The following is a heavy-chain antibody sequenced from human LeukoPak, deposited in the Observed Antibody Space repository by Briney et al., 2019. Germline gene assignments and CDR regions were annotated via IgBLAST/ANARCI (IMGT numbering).Heavy chain of an antibody. V-gene: IGHV4-59*07. CDR1: GGSISSYY. Sequence: SDTLSLPCTVSGGSISSYYWGWIRQPPGKGLEWVGYIYYSGSTNYYPSLKSRVTISVDTSKNQFSLKLSSVTAADTAVYYCARNIPKYDSLDYWGQGTLLRVSS. CDR3: ARNIPKYDSLDY. D-gene: IGHD3-3*01. J-gene: IGHJ4*02. CDR2: IYYSGST.